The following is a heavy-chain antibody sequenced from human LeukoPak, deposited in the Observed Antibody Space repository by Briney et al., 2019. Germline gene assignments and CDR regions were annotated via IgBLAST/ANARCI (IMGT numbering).Heavy chain of an antibody. CDR1: GFSFSSYW. D-gene: IGHD6-19*01. Sequence: GGSLRLSCAASGFSFSSYWMHWVRQAPGKGLVWVARIKSDGSSTDYVDYVKGRFTISRDNAKNSLYLQMNSLRAEDTAVYYCARELKGGWTVPDAFDIWGQGTMVTVSS. V-gene: IGHV3-74*01. J-gene: IGHJ3*02. CDR3: ARELKGGWTVPDAFDI. CDR2: IKSDGSST.